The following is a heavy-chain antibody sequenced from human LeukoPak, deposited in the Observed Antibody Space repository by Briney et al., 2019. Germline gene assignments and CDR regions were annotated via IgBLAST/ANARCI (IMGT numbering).Heavy chain of an antibody. D-gene: IGHD6-19*01. CDR2: IYHSGST. Sequence: SETLSPTCAVSGYSVSSGFFWGWIRQPPGKGLEWIGSIYHSGSTYYNPSLKSRVTISLDTSKNQFSLRLSSVTAADTAVYYCARDSSGWFDDAFDIWGQGTMVAVSS. CDR3: ARDSSGWFDDAFDI. CDR1: GYSVSSGFF. V-gene: IGHV4-38-2*02. J-gene: IGHJ3*02.